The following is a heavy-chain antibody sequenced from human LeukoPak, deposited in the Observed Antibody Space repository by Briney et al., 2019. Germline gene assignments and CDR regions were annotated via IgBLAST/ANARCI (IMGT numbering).Heavy chain of an antibody. CDR1: GYTFTGYY. D-gene: IGHD2-2*01. Sequence: ASVKVSCKASGYTFTGYYMHWVRQAPGQGLEWMGWINPNGGGTNYAQKFQGRVTMTRDTSISTAYMELSRLRSDDTAVYYCARDLIVVVPAAMEDYWGQGTLVTVSS. V-gene: IGHV1-2*02. J-gene: IGHJ4*02. CDR3: ARDLIVVVPAAMEDY. CDR2: INPNGGGT.